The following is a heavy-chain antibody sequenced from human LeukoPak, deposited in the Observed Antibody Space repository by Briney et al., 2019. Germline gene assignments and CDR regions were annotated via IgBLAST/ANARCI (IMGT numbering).Heavy chain of an antibody. CDR2: IINSGGTI. V-gene: IGHV3-48*02. D-gene: IGHD3-10*01. J-gene: IGHJ6*02. CDR3: ARVGRGLYSMAV. CDR1: GFTFSIHG. Sequence: GGSLRLSCAASGFTFSIHGMNWARQTPGKGLEWVSYIINSGGTIYYADSVQGRFTISRDNAKNSLYLQMNSLRDEDTAVYYCARVGRGLYSMAVWGQGATVSVSS.